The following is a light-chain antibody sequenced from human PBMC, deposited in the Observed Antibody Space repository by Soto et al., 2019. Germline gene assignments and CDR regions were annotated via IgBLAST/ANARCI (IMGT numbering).Light chain of an antibody. CDR3: SAYSGRSTQVL. Sequence: QSVLSQPPSVSGSPGQSITISCTGTGTNVGTYDYVSWYQQHPGKAPKLMISEVTKPPSGVSKRFSGSKSGNTASLTICGLQAGDEADYYCSAYSGRSTQVLFGGGTKVTVL. CDR1: GTNVGTYDY. CDR2: EVT. J-gene: IGLJ2*01. V-gene: IGLV2-14*01.